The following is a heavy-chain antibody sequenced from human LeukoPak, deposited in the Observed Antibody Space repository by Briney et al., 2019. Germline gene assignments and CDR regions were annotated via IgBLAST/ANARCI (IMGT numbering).Heavy chain of an antibody. V-gene: IGHV1-24*01. CDR1: GYTLTELS. CDR3: ATDTTQLWLMTDAFDI. D-gene: IGHD5-18*01. CDR2: FDPEDGET. J-gene: IGHJ3*02. Sequence: ASVKVSCKVSGYTLTELSMHWVRQAPGKGLEWMGGFDPEDGETIYAQRFQGRVTMTEDTSTDTAYMELSSLRSEDTAVYYCATDTTQLWLMTDAFDIWGQGTMVTVSS.